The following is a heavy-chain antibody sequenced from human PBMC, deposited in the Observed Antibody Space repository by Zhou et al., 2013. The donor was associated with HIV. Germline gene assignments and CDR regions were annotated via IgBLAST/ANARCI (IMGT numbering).Heavy chain of an antibody. D-gene: IGHD6-6*01. CDR2: IIPIFGTA. Sequence: QVQLVQSGAEVKKPGSSVKVSCKASGGTFSSYAISWVRQAPGQGLEWMGGIIPIFGTANYAQKFQGRVTITTDESTSTAYMELSSLRSEDTAVYYCARAVTIAARPGTYYWYFDLWGRGTLVTVSS. V-gene: IGHV1-69*05. CDR1: GGTFSSYA. CDR3: ARAVTIAARPGTYYWYFDL. J-gene: IGHJ2*01.